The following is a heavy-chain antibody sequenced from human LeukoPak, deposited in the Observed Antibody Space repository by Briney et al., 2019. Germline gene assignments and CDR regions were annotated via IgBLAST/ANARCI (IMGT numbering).Heavy chain of an antibody. CDR2: ISSSGSTM. CDR1: GLTFSSYS. D-gene: IGHD3-9*01. V-gene: IGHV3-48*04. CDR3: TRGYDISDY. Sequence: GGSLRLSCAASGLTFSSYSMNWVRQAPGKGLEWLSYISSSGSTMYYADSVKGRFTISRDNAKNSLYLQMNSLRVEETAMYYCTRGYDISDYWGQGTVVTVSS. J-gene: IGHJ4*02.